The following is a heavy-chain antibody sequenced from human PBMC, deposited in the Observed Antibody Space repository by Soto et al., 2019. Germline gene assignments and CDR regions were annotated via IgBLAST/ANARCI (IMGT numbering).Heavy chain of an antibody. CDR1: GFTFDDYA. J-gene: IGHJ3*02. Sequence: EVQLVESGGGLVQPGRSLRLSCAASGFTFDDYAMHWVRQAPGKGLEWVSGIIWNSGSIGYADSVKGRFTISRDNAKNSLYLQMNSLRAEDTALYYCAKDSDDIVVVPAAFDIWGQGTMVTVSS. CDR3: AKDSDDIVVVPAAFDI. V-gene: IGHV3-9*01. CDR2: IIWNSGSI. D-gene: IGHD2-2*01.